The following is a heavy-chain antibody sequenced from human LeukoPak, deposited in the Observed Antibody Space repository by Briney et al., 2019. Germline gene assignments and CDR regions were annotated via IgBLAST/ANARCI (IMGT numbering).Heavy chain of an antibody. CDR2: INHSGST. V-gene: IGHV4-34*01. CDR1: GFTFSSYW. J-gene: IGHJ4*02. CDR3: ARGGLTDY. Sequence: GSLRLSCAASGFTFSSYWMSWIRQPPGKGLEWIGEINHSGSTNYNPSLKSRVTISVDTSKNQFSLKLSSVTAADTAVYYCARGGLTDYWGQGTLVTVSS. D-gene: IGHD1-14*01.